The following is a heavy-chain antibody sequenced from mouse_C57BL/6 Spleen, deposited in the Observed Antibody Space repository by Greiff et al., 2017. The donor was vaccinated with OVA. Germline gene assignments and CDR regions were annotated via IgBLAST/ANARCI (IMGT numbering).Heavy chain of an antibody. CDR3: ARHEELTGTFAY. J-gene: IGHJ3*01. CDR1: GYTFTEYT. CDR2: FYPGSGSI. D-gene: IGHD4-1*01. V-gene: IGHV1-62-2*01. Sequence: VKLVESGAELVKPGASVKLSCKASGYTFTEYTIHWVKQRSGQGLEWIGWFYPGSGSIKYNEKFKDKATLTADKSSSTVYMELSRLTSEDSAVYFCARHEELTGTFAYWGQGTLVTVSA.